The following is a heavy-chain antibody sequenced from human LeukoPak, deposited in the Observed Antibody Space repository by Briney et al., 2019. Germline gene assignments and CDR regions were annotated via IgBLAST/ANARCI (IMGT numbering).Heavy chain of an antibody. D-gene: IGHD6-13*01. J-gene: IGHJ2*01. CDR1: GGSISSGSYF. V-gene: IGHV4-61*02. CDR2: IHTTGST. CDR3: ARRSSPRRYFDL. Sequence: SETLSLTCTVSGGSISSGSYFWSWIRQPAGKGLEWIGRIHTTGSTNYNPSLKSRVTISIDTSKNQFSLKLSSVTAADTAVYYCARRSSPRRYFDLWGRGTLVTVSS.